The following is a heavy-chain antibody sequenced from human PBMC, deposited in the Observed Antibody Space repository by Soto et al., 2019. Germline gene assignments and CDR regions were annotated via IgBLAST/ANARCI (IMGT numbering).Heavy chain of an antibody. D-gene: IGHD5-18*01. CDR1: GGSISSGDYY. CDR2: IYYSGST. CDR3: ARAPPLKYTYGLRGAFDI. Sequence: QVQLQESGPGLVKPSQTLSLTCTVSGGSISSGDYYWSWIRQPPGKCLEWIGYIYYSGSTYYNPSLMIRVTISVDTAKNQFSLKLSSVTAAATAVYYCARAPPLKYTYGLRGAFDIWGQGTMVTVSA. V-gene: IGHV4-30-4*01. J-gene: IGHJ3*02.